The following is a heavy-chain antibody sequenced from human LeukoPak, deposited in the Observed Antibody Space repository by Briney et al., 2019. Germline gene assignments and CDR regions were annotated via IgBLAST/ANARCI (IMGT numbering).Heavy chain of an antibody. CDR2: IYYSGTA. V-gene: IGHV4-39*07. Sequence: PSETLSLTCTVSGGSISNSNYYWGWIRQPPGRGLEWIGSIYYSGTAYYNPSLESRVTMSVDTSKNQFSLKLSSVTAADTAVYYCARVDYYDSSGYPRGDAFDIWGQGTMVTVSS. D-gene: IGHD3-22*01. J-gene: IGHJ3*02. CDR3: ARVDYYDSSGYPRGDAFDI. CDR1: GGSISNSNYY.